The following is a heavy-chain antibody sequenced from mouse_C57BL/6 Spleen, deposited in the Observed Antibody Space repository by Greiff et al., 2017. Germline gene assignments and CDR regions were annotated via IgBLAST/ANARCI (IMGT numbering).Heavy chain of an antibody. CDR3: AMQGIYDGYYGYAMDY. D-gene: IGHD2-3*01. V-gene: IGHV1-47*01. CDR2: FHPYNDDT. CDR1: GYTFTTYP. Sequence: VQLQESGAELVKPGASVKMSCKASGYTFTTYPIEWMKQNHGKSLEWIGNFHPYNDDTTYNENFKGKATLAVEKSSSTVYLKLSRLTSDDSAVYYCAMQGIYDGYYGYAMDYWGQGTSVTVSS. J-gene: IGHJ4*01.